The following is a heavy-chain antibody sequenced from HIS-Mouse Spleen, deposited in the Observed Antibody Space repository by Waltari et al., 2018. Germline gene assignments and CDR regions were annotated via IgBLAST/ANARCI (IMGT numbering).Heavy chain of an antibody. D-gene: IGHD6-13*01. J-gene: IGHJ5*02. CDR1: GGSISSYY. Sequence: QVQLQESGPGLVKPSETLSLTCPVSGGSISSYYWSWIRQPAGKGLEWIGRIYTSGSTNYNPSLKSRVTMSVDTSKNQFSLKLSSVTAADTAVYYCARGGIAAAGMDWFDPWGQGTLVTVSS. V-gene: IGHV4-4*07. CDR2: IYTSGST. CDR3: ARGGIAAAGMDWFDP.